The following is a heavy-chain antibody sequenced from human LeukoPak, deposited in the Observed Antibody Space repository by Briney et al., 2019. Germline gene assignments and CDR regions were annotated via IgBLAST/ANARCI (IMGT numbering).Heavy chain of an antibody. CDR1: GFTFSTYA. D-gene: IGHD4-23*01. CDR2: IPYDGSNK. V-gene: IGHV3-30*09. J-gene: IGHJ4*02. CDR3: ARAEGYGGELDS. Sequence: GGSLRLSCAASGFTFSTYAMHWVRQAPGKGLEWAAVIPYDGSNKYYADSVKGRFAISRENSKNRLYLQMNSLRAEDTAVYYCARAEGYGGELDSWGQGTLVTVSS.